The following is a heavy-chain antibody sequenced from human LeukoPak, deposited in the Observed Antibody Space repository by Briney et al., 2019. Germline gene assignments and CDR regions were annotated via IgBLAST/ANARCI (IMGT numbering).Heavy chain of an antibody. D-gene: IGHD1-26*01. CDR2: IYYSGST. Sequence: PSETLSLTCTVSGGSISSYYWSWIRQPPGKGLEWIGYIYYSGSTNYNPSLKSRVTISVDTSKNQFSLKLSSVTAADTAVYYCARSWWELLTFDYWGQGTLVTVSS. J-gene: IGHJ4*02. CDR1: GGSISSYY. CDR3: ARSWWELLTFDY. V-gene: IGHV4-59*01.